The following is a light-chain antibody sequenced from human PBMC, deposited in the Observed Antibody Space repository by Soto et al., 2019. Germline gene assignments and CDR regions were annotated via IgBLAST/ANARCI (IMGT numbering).Light chain of an antibody. CDR3: QQSYSSLYT. V-gene: IGKV1-39*01. J-gene: IGKJ2*01. CDR1: QSISRY. CDR2: AVS. Sequence: DIQMTQSPSSLSASVGDRVTITCRASQSISRYLSWYQKKLGKAPKLLIYAVSTLQPGVPSRFSGSGSGTDFTLTISSLQPEDFATYYCQQSYSSLYTFGQGTQLEIK.